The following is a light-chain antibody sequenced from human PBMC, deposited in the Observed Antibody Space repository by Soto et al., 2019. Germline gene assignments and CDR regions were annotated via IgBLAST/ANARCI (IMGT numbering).Light chain of an antibody. CDR2: DVS. CDR1: SSDVGGYNS. V-gene: IGLV2-14*01. Sequence: QSALTQPASVSGSPGQSITNSCTGTSSDVGGYNSVSWYQQHPGKAPKLMIFDVSSRPSGVSNRFSGSKSGNTASLTISGLQAEDEADYYCCSYTSGSTLYVFGTGTKVTVL. J-gene: IGLJ1*01. CDR3: CSYTSGSTLYV.